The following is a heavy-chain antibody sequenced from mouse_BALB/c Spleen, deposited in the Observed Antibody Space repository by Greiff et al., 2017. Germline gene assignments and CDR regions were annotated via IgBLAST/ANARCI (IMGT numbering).Heavy chain of an antibody. CDR3: AVRVPFAY. J-gene: IGHJ3*01. CDR1: GYSITSDYA. Sequence: VQLKQSGPGLVKPSQSLSLTCTVTGYSITSDYAWNWIRQFPGNKLEWMGYISYSGSTSYNPSLKSRISITRDTSKNQFFLQLNSVTTEDTATYYCAVRVPFAYWGQGTLVTVSA. V-gene: IGHV3-2*02. CDR2: ISYSGST. D-gene: IGHD2-14*01.